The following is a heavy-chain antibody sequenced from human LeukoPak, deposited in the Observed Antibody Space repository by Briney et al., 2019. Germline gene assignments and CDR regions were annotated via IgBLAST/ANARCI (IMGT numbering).Heavy chain of an antibody. CDR3: ARDHYYDSSGYHYFDY. J-gene: IGHJ4*02. CDR2: ISWNGGRG. V-gene: IGHV3-9*01. Sequence: GGSLRLSCAASGFTFEDYAMHWVRQVPGKGLEWVSGISWNGGRGGYADSVKGRLTISSDNAKNSLYLQMNSLRAEDRALYYCARDHYYDSSGYHYFDYWGQGTLVTVSS. CDR1: GFTFEDYA. D-gene: IGHD3-22*01.